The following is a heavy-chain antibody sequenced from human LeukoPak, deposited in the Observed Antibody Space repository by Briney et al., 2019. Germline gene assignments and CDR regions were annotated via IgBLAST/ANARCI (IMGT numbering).Heavy chain of an antibody. CDR2: MNPNSDNT. D-gene: IGHD4-17*01. CDR3: AREIVAGYGDTLLDY. CDR1: GYTFTSYD. Sequence: ASVKSSCKASGYTFTSYDINWVRQATGQGLEWMGWMNPNSDNTGYAQKFQGRVTLTRNTSISTAYMELSRLRSDDTAVYYCAREIVAGYGDTLLDYWGQGTLVTVSS. J-gene: IGHJ4*02. V-gene: IGHV1-8*03.